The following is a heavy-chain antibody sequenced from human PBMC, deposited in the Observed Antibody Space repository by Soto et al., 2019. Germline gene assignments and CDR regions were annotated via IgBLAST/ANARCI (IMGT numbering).Heavy chain of an antibody. CDR2: MNPNSGNT. J-gene: IGHJ5*02. V-gene: IGHV1-8*01. CDR3: ARVKDWLLSEYNWFDP. Sequence: GASVKVSCKASGYTFTSYDINWVRQATGQGLEWMGWMNPNSGNTGYAQKFQGRVTMTRNTSISTAYMELSSLRSEDTAVYYCARVKDWLLSEYNWFDPWGQGTPVTVSS. D-gene: IGHD3-9*01. CDR1: GYTFTSYD.